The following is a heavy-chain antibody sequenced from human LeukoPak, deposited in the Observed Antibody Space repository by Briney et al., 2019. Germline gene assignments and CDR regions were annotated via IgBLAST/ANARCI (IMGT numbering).Heavy chain of an antibody. CDR3: ARVVVVASD. J-gene: IGHJ4*02. Sequence: NPSETLSLTCTVSGGSINSYYWSWIRQPPGRGLEWIGYIYDSGSTNYNPSLKSRVTISVDTSKNQFSLKLSSVTAADTAVYYCARVVVVASDWGQGTLVTVSS. CDR2: IYDSGST. V-gene: IGHV4-59*08. CDR1: GGSINSYY. D-gene: IGHD3-22*01.